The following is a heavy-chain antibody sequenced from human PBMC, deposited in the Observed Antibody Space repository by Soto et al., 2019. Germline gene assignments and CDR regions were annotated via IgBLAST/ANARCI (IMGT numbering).Heavy chain of an antibody. D-gene: IGHD3-3*01. J-gene: IGHJ4*02. CDR1: GYTFTSYG. V-gene: IGHV1-18*01. Sequence: QVQLVQSGAEVKKPGASVKVSCKASGYTFTSYGISWVRQAPGQGLEWMGWISAYNGNTNYAQKLQGRVTMTTDTSTSTAYMELRSLRSDDTAVYYCARDEGTYYDCWSGPQGYYFDYWGQGTLVTVSS. CDR3: ARDEGTYYDCWSGPQGYYFDY. CDR2: ISAYNGNT.